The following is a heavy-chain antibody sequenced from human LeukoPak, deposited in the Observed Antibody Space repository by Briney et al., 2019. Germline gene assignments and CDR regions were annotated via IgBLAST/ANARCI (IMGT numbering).Heavy chain of an antibody. CDR3: AKDWYYYDSSGPNY. V-gene: IGHV3-7*01. CDR2: IKEDGSVK. Sequence: PGGSLRLSCAASGFTFSTYWMSWVRQAPGKGLERVANIKEDGSVKYYLDSVKGRFTISRDNAKSTLYLQMNSLRAEDTAVYYCAKDWYYYDSSGPNYWGQGTLVTVSS. CDR1: GFTFSTYW. D-gene: IGHD3-22*01. J-gene: IGHJ4*02.